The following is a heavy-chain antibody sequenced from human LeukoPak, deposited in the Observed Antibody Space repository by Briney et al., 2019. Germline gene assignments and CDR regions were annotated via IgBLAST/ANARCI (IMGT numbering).Heavy chain of an antibody. V-gene: IGHV1-2*02. Sequence: ASVKVSCKASGYTFTGYYMHWVRQAPGQGLEWMGWINPNSGGTNYAQKFQGRVTMTRDTSISTAYMELSRLRSDDTAVYYCARALDSSGYFGYWGQGTLVTVSS. J-gene: IGHJ4*02. CDR3: ARALDSSGYFGY. D-gene: IGHD3-22*01. CDR1: GYTFTGYY. CDR2: INPNSGGT.